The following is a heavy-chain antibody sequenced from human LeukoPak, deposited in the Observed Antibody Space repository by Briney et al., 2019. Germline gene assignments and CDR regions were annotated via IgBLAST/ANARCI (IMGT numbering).Heavy chain of an antibody. CDR2: ITSSSSSI. CDR3: ARDRSMATRLWTPTDY. D-gene: IGHD6-6*01. Sequence: PGGSLRLSCAASGFTFNTYSMNWVRQAPGKGLGWVSYITSSSSSIYYADSVKGRFTISRDNAKNSLYLQMNSLRAEDTAVYYCARDRSMATRLWTPTDYWGQGTLVTVSS. J-gene: IGHJ4*02. CDR1: GFTFNTYS. V-gene: IGHV3-48*01.